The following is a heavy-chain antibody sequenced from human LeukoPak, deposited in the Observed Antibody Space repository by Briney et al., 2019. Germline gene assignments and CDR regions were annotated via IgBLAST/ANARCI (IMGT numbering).Heavy chain of an antibody. J-gene: IGHJ4*02. V-gene: IGHV3-11*01. CDR1: GSNFSDFY. Sequence: GGSLRLSCAASGSNFSDFYMNWIRQAPGKGLEWVSFISSSGTTIYYADSVKGRFTISRDNAKKSLYLQLNSLRADDTAVYYCAREVTSTSHFDYWGQGTLVTVSS. D-gene: IGHD4-11*01. CDR2: ISSSGTTI. CDR3: AREVTSTSHFDY.